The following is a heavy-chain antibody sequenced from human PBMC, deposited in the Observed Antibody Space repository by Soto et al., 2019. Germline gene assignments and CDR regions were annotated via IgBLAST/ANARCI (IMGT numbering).Heavy chain of an antibody. CDR2: ISSSSSYT. Sequence: PGGSLRLSCAASGFTFSDYYMSWIRQAPGKGLEWVSYISSSSSYTNYADSVKGRFTISRDNAKNSLYLQMNSLRAEDTAVYYCARVTCGASTSCYGPGLDYWGQGTLVTVSS. CDR1: GFTFSDYY. J-gene: IGHJ4*02. V-gene: IGHV3-11*06. CDR3: ARVTCGASTSCYGPGLDY. D-gene: IGHD2-2*01.